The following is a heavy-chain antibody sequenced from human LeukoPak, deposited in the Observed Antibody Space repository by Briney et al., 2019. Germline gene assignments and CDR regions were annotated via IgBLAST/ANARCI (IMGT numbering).Heavy chain of an antibody. CDR1: GGSISSGGYY. Sequence: SETLSLTCTVSGGSISSGGYYWSWIRQHPGTGLEWIGYIYYSGSTYYNPSLKSRVTISVDTSKNQFSLKLSSVTAADTAVYYCARENYYDSSGYYYNWFDPWGQGTLVTVSS. J-gene: IGHJ5*02. CDR3: ARENYYDSSGYYYNWFDP. V-gene: IGHV4-31*03. D-gene: IGHD3-22*01. CDR2: IYYSGST.